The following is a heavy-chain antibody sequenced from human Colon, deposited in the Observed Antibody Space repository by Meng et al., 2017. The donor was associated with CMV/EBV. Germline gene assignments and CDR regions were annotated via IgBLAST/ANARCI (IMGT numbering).Heavy chain of an antibody. CDR2: ISTYNGNT. J-gene: IGHJ4*02. Sequence: ASVKVSCKASGYSFTTYGISWVRQAPGQGLEWMAWISTYNGNTDYAQKFQGRVTLTTDASTTTTYMELRGLRSDDTAVYYCARYYYDGSGFYWGHFDYWGPGTLVTVSS. V-gene: IGHV1-18*01. CDR1: GYSFTTYG. D-gene: IGHD3-22*01. CDR3: ARYYYDGSGFYWGHFDY.